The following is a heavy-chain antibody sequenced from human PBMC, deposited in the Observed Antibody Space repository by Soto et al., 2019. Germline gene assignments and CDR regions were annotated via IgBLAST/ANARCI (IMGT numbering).Heavy chain of an antibody. V-gene: IGHV1-2*02. J-gene: IGHJ4*02. Sequence: ASVKVSCKVSGYPITTYYIHWVRQAPGQGLEWMGWIDPRSGGTVYEQKFQGRVTMTRDTSISTVYMDLSGLTSDDTALYYCATGDYGIFPYWGQGSLVTVSS. D-gene: IGHD3-10*01. CDR3: ATGDYGIFPY. CDR2: IDPRSGGT. CDR1: GYPITTYY.